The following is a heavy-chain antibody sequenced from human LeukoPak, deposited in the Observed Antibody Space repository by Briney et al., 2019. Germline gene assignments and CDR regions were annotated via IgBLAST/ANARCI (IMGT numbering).Heavy chain of an antibody. CDR3: ARPQPRGDYYGMDV. D-gene: IGHD3-10*01. CDR2: ISSSGSTT. CDR1: GFTFSDYY. J-gene: IGHJ6*02. V-gene: IGHV3-11*01. Sequence: PGGSLRLSCAASGFTFSDYYMSWIRQAPGKGLEWVSYISSSGSTTYYADSVKGRFTIPRDNAKKSLSLLLNSLRAEDTAVYYCARPQPRGDYYGMDVWGQGTTVTVSS.